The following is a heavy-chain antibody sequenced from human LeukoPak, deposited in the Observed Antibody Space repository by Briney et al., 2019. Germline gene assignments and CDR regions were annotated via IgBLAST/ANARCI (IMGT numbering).Heavy chain of an antibody. CDR1: GFTFSSYA. Sequence: QTGGSLRLSCAASGFTFSSYAMHWVRQAPGKGLEGVAVISYDGSNKYYADSVKGRFTISRDNSKNTLYLQMNSLRAEDTAVYYCARESTIGSHGMDVWGQGTTVTVSS. CDR3: ARESTIGSHGMDV. V-gene: IGHV3-30*04. CDR2: ISYDGSNK. D-gene: IGHD5/OR15-5a*01. J-gene: IGHJ6*02.